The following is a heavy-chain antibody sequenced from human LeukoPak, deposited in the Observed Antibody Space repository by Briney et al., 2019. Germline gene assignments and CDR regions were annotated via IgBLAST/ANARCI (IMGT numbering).Heavy chain of an antibody. D-gene: IGHD3-3*01. J-gene: IGHJ6*04. CDR2: ISSSSSYI. CDR1: GFTFSSYS. CDR3: ARGGTLGIFGVVLRMDV. V-gene: IGHV3-21*04. Sequence: GGSLRLSCAASGFTFSSYSMNWVRQAPGKGLEWVSSISSSSSYIYYADSVKGRFTISRDNAKNSLYLQMNSLRAEDTALYYCARGGTLGIFGVVLRMDVWGKGITVTVSS.